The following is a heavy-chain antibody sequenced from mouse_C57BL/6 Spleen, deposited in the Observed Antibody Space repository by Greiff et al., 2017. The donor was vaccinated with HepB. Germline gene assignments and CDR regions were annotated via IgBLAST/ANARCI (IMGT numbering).Heavy chain of an antibody. Sequence: DVQRVESGGGLVQPGGSLSLSCAASGFTFTDYYMSWVRQPPGKALEWLGFIRNKANGYTTEYSASVKGRFTISRDNSQSILYLQMNALRAEDSATYYCARYERNWFAYWGQGTLVTVSA. CDR1: GFTFTDYY. CDR2: IRNKANGYTT. V-gene: IGHV7-3*01. CDR3: ARYERNWFAY. J-gene: IGHJ3*01.